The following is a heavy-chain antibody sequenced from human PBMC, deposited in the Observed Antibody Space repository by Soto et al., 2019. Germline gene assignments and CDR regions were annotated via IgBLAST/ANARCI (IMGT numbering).Heavy chain of an antibody. J-gene: IGHJ6*02. V-gene: IGHV3-53*04. CDR2: LHSGGDT. CDR3: ARDGPYYYASRMDV. CDR1: GIPVSSNY. Sequence: EVQLVESGGGLVQPGGSLRLSFEASGIPVSSNYITWVRQAPGKGLEWVSVLHSGGDTYYANSVKGRFTISRHDSTNTLFLQMNSLTPEDTAVYYCARDGPYYYASRMDVWGQGTTVTVSS. D-gene: IGHD3-10*01.